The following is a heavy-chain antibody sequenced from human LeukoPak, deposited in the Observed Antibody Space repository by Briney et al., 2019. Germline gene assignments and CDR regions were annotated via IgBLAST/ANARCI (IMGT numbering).Heavy chain of an antibody. D-gene: IGHD6-19*01. Sequence: PSETLSRTCTVSGGSISSYYWSWIRQPPGKGLEWIGYIYYSGSTNYNPSLKSRVTISVDTSKNQFSLKLSSVTAADTAVYYCARGEQWLAKFDPWGQGTLVTVSS. CDR2: IYYSGST. J-gene: IGHJ5*02. V-gene: IGHV4-59*01. CDR3: ARGEQWLAKFDP. CDR1: GGSISSYY.